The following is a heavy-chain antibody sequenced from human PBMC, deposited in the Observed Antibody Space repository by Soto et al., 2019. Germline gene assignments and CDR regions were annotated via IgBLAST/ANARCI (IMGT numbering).Heavy chain of an antibody. CDR1: GYTFTSYY. Sequence: ASVKVSCKASGYTFTSYYMHWVRQAPGQGLEWMGMINPSGGSTSYAQKFQGRVTMTRDTSTSTVYMELSSLRSEDTAVYYCARARGSGTSNAWFDPWGQGTLVTVSS. CDR2: INPSGGST. V-gene: IGHV1-46*01. J-gene: IGHJ5*02. CDR3: ARARGSGTSNAWFDP. D-gene: IGHD3-10*01.